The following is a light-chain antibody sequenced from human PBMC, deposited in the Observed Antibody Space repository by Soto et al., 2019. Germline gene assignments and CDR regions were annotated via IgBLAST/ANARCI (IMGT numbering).Light chain of an antibody. Sequence: DIQMTQSPSSLSASVGDRVTITCRASQNIARYLNWYQHKPGKAPELLIYAASNLQDGVPSRFSGSGSGTEFTLTISSLQPEDFATYYCQQYNSYWTFGQGTKVDIK. CDR1: QNIARY. J-gene: IGKJ1*01. CDR2: AAS. V-gene: IGKV1-39*01. CDR3: QQYNSYWT.